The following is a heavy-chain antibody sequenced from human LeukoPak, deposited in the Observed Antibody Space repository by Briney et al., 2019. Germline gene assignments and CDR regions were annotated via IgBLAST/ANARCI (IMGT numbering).Heavy chain of an antibody. V-gene: IGHV3-30*04. CDR1: GFTFSSYA. CDR3: ARVTTITGDY. D-gene: IGHD5-24*01. CDR2: ISYDGSNK. J-gene: IGHJ4*02. Sequence: GGSLRLSCAASGFTFSSYAMHWVRQAPGKGLEWVAVISYDGSNKYYADSVKGRFTISRDNSKNTLYLQMNSLRAEDTAVYYCARVTTITGDYWGQGTLVTVSS.